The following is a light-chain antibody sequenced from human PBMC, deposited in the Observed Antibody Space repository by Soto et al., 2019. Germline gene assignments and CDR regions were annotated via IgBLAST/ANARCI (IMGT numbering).Light chain of an antibody. Sequence: IQLTQSPSSLSASVGDRVTITCRASQSISTWLAWYQQKPGKAPKLLIYDASNLETGVPSRFSGSGSGTDFTFTISSLQAEDIATYYCQQYENLPITFGQGTRLEIK. J-gene: IGKJ5*01. CDR2: DAS. CDR1: QSISTW. CDR3: QQYENLPIT. V-gene: IGKV1-33*01.